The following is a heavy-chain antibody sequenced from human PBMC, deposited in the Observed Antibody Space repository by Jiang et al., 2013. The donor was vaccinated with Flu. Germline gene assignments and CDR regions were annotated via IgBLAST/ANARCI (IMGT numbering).Heavy chain of an antibody. Sequence: LVKPSQTLSLICTVSGGRIVSAGHYWSWVRQHPWKGLEFIGYIYYTGNTYYSPSLESRVSISIDRFKKQFSLTLTSVTAADTAVYYCARVPRPPPTFGGPIDGLDIWGQGTMVTVSS. V-gene: IGHV4-31*03. J-gene: IGHJ3*02. CDR3: ARVPRPPPTFGGPIDGLDI. CDR2: IYYTGNT. CDR1: GGRIVSAGHY. D-gene: IGHD3-16*01.